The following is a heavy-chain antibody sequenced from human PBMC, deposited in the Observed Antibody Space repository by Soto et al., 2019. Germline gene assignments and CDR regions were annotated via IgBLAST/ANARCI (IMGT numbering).Heavy chain of an antibody. CDR1: GFTFSSYS. Sequence: EVQLVESGGGLVKPGGSLRLSCAASGFTFSSYSMNWVRQAPGKGLEWVSSISSSSSYIYYADSVKGRFTISRDNAKNSLYLQMNSLRAEDTAVYYCARDKRGYSGGSTYFWFDPWGQGTLVTVSS. D-gene: IGHD2-15*01. J-gene: IGHJ5*02. V-gene: IGHV3-21*01. CDR2: ISSSSSYI. CDR3: ARDKRGYSGGSTYFWFDP.